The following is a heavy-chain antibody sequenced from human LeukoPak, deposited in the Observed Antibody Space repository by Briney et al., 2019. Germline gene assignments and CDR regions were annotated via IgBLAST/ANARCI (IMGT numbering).Heavy chain of an antibody. Sequence: GGSLRLSCAASGFTFSSYAMSWVRQAPGKGLEWVSAISGSGGSTYYADSVKGRFTISRDNSKNTLYLQMNSLSAEDTAIYYCAKVPNDYSNYYFDYWGQGTLVTVSS. CDR2: ISGSGGST. CDR1: GFTFSSYA. V-gene: IGHV3-23*01. CDR3: AKVPNDYSNYYFDY. D-gene: IGHD4-11*01. J-gene: IGHJ4*02.